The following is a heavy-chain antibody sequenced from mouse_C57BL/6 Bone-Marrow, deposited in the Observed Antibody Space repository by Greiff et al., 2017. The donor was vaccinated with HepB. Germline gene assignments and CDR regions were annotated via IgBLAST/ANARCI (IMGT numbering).Heavy chain of an antibody. CDR1: GFTFSSYG. Sequence: EVQLVESGGDLVKPGGSLKLSCAASGFTFSSYGMSWVRQTPDKRLEWVATISSGGSYTYYPDSVKGRFTISRDNAKNTLYLQMSSLKSEDTAMYYCARYDGTYWGQGTLVTVSA. J-gene: IGHJ3*01. D-gene: IGHD2-3*01. CDR3: ARYDGTY. CDR2: ISSGGSYT. V-gene: IGHV5-6*01.